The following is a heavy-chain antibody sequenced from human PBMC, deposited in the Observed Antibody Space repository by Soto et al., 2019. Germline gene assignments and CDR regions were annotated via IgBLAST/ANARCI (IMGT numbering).Heavy chain of an antibody. D-gene: IGHD6-6*01. J-gene: IGHJ6*02. Sequence: ASVKVSCKASGYTFTGYYMHWVRQAPGQGLEWMGWINPNSGGTNYAQKFQGWVTMTRDTSISTAYMELSRLRSDDTAVYYCARASLIKEAARPGGYYGMDVWGQGTTVTVSS. CDR2: INPNSGGT. CDR1: GYTFTGYY. V-gene: IGHV1-2*04. CDR3: ARASLIKEAARPGGYYGMDV.